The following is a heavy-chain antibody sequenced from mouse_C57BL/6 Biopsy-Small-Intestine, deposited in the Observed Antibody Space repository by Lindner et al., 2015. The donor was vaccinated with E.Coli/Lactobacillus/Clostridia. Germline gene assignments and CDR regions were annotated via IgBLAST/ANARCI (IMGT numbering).Heavy chain of an antibody. J-gene: IGHJ3*01. Sequence: VQLQESGAELLRPGASVKLSCTASGFNIKDDYMHWVKQRPEQGPEWIGRIDPANGNTKYAPKFQDKATITADTSSNTAYLQLSSLTSEDTAVYYCARQIYYGNFGFAYWGQGTLVTVSA. CDR2: IDPANGNT. CDR3: ARQIYYGNFGFAY. D-gene: IGHD2-1*01. CDR1: GFNIKDDY. V-gene: IGHV14-3*01.